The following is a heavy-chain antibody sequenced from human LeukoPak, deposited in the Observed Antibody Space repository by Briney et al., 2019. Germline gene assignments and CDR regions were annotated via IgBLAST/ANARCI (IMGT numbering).Heavy chain of an antibody. CDR3: ARIQGDAEYFQH. Sequence: ASVKVSCKASGYTFTSYAMHWVRQAPGQRLEWMGWINAGNGNTKYSQKFQGRVTITRDTSASTAYMELSSLRSEDTAVYYCARIQGDAEYFQHWGQGTLVTVSS. CDR2: INAGNGNT. D-gene: IGHD2-21*02. J-gene: IGHJ1*01. V-gene: IGHV1-3*01. CDR1: GYTFTSYA.